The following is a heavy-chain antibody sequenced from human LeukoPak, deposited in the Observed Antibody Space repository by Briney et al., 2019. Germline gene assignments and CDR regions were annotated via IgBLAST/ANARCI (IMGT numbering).Heavy chain of an antibody. V-gene: IGHV1-69*06. D-gene: IGHD6-6*01. CDR3: ATGGVRGYSSSSDFDY. CDR1: GGTFSSYA. CDR2: IIPIFGTA. J-gene: IGHJ4*02. Sequence: GSSVKVSCKASGGTFSSYAISWVRQAPGQGLEWMGGIIPIFGTANYAQKFQGRVTMTEDTSTDTAYMELSSLRSEDTAVYYCATGGVRGYSSSSDFDYWGQGTLVTVSS.